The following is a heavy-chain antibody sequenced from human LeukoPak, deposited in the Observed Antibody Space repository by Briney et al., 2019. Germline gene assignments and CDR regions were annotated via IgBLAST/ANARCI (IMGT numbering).Heavy chain of an antibody. CDR3: ASHSSGWYS. CDR1: GFTFSSYG. J-gene: IGHJ4*02. CDR2: IKQDGSEK. V-gene: IGHV3-7*01. D-gene: IGHD6-19*01. Sequence: GGSLRLSCAASGFTFSSYGMHWVRQAPGKGLEWVANIKQDGSEKYYVDSVKGRFTISRDNAKNSLYLQMNSLRAEDTAVYYCASHSSGWYSWGQGTLVTVSS.